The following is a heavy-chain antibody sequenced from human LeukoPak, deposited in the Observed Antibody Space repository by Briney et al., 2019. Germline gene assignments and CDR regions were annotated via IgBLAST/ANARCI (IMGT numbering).Heavy chain of an antibody. CDR2: ISWNSGSI. D-gene: IGHD3-9*01. Sequence: GGSLRLSCAASGFTFDDYAMHWVRQAPGKGLEWVSGISWNSGSIGYADSVKGRFTISRDNAENSLYLQMNSLRAEDTALYYCAKDTASNYDILTGYHDYWGQGTLVTVSS. V-gene: IGHV3-9*01. J-gene: IGHJ4*02. CDR1: GFTFDDYA. CDR3: AKDTASNYDILTGYHDY.